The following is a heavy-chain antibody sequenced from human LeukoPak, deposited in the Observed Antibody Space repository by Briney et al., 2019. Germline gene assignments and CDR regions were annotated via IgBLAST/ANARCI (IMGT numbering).Heavy chain of an antibody. D-gene: IGHD5-12*01. CDR1: GYSISSGYY. CDR2: IYHSGST. CDR3: ARVYGSGYDFRGAFDI. V-gene: IGHV4-38-2*02. Sequence: PSETLSLTCTVSGYSISSGYYWGWIRQPPGKGLEWIGSIYHSGSTNYNPSLKSRVTISVDTSKNQFSLKLSSVTAADTAVYYCARVYGSGYDFRGAFDIWGQGTMVTVSS. J-gene: IGHJ3*02.